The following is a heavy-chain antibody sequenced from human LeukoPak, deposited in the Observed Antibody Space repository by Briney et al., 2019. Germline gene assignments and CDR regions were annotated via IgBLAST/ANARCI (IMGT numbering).Heavy chain of an antibody. CDR1: GFTFSSYW. Sequence: PGGSLRLSCAASGFTFSSYWMSWVRQAPGKGLEWVANIKQGGSEKYYVDSVKGRFTMSRDNAKNSLYLQMNSLRAEDTAVYYCARADYDYVWGSYRQYYFDYWGQGTLVTVSS. V-gene: IGHV3-7*01. D-gene: IGHD3-16*02. CDR3: ARADYDYVWGSYRQYYFDY. J-gene: IGHJ4*02. CDR2: IKQGGSEK.